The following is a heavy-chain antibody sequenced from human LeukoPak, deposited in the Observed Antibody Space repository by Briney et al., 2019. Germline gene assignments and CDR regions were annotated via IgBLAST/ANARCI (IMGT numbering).Heavy chain of an antibody. CDR2: IKKDGSEK. CDR1: GFTFSSYW. J-gene: IGHJ4*02. V-gene: IGHV3-7*01. CDR3: ARSDFWSGTPSYFDY. D-gene: IGHD3-3*01. Sequence: GGSLRLSCVASGFTFSSYWMSWVRQAPGKGLDWVARIKKDGSEKYYVDSVKGRFTISRDNAKNSLYLQMHSLRVEDTAVYYCARSDFWSGTPSYFDYWGQGTLVTVSS.